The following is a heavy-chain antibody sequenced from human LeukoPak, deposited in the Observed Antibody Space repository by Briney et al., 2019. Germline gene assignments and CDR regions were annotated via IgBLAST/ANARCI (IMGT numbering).Heavy chain of an antibody. CDR1: GFTLSSYT. CDR3: ANYPKLMATIPVYSFDD. V-gene: IGHV3-21*01. Sequence: PGGSLRLSCTASGFTLSSYTMNWVRQAPGKVLEWASSITSSSSSIFYADSVKGRFTISRDNAKKSLYLQMNSLRAEDTAGYYCANYPKLMATIPVYSFDDGGQATLLTVSS. J-gene: IGHJ4*02. D-gene: IGHD5-24*01. CDR2: ITSSSSSI.